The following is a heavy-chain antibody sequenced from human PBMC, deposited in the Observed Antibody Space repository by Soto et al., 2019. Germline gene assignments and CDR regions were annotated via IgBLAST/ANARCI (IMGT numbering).Heavy chain of an antibody. V-gene: IGHV5-51*01. CDR2: IYPGDSDT. Sequence: HGESLKISCRGSGYAFSSSWIAWVRQKPGRGLEWMGIIYPGDSDTRYSPSVEGQVTISADTSVRTAYLQWSSLKASDTAIYYCVREISVAGGHFDYWGQGTLVTVSS. J-gene: IGHJ4*02. CDR1: GYAFSSSW. D-gene: IGHD6-19*01. CDR3: VREISVAGGHFDY.